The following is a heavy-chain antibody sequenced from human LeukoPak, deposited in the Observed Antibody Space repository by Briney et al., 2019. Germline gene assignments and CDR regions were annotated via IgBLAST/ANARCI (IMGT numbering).Heavy chain of an antibody. V-gene: IGHV4-34*01. J-gene: IGHJ4*02. D-gene: IGHD3-22*01. Sequence: SETLSLTCAVYGGSFSGYYWSWIRQPPGKGREWIGEINHSGSTKYNPSLKSRVTISVDTSKNQFSLKLSSVTAADTAVYYCARGVRWHYYDSSGYPDYWGQGTLVTVSS. CDR3: ARGVRWHYYDSSGYPDY. CDR1: GGSFSGYY. CDR2: INHSGST.